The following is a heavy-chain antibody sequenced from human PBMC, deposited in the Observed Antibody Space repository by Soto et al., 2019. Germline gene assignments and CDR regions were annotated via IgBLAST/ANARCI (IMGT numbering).Heavy chain of an antibody. D-gene: IGHD3-22*01. Sequence: ASVKVSCKASGYTFTSYGISWVRQAPGQGLEWMGWISAYNGNTNYAQKLQGRVTMTTDTSTSTAYMELRSLRPDDTAVYYCARDVRGYYYDSSGYYFPLFDYWGQGTLVTVSS. J-gene: IGHJ4*02. V-gene: IGHV1-18*04. CDR3: ARDVRGYYYDSSGYYFPLFDY. CDR1: GYTFTSYG. CDR2: ISAYNGNT.